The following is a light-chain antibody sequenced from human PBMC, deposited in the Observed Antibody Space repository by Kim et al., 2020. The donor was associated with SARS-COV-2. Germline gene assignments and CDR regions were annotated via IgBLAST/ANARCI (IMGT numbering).Light chain of an antibody. CDR3: SSYTTSTTWV. CDR2: DVS. Sequence: GQSITISCTGTNSDVGGYNYVSWYQQHPGKTPKLLIYDVSERPSGVSYRFSGSKSGNTASLTISGLQTEDEADYYCSSYTTSTTWVFGGGTQLTVL. J-gene: IGLJ3*02. V-gene: IGLV2-14*03. CDR1: NSDVGGYNY.